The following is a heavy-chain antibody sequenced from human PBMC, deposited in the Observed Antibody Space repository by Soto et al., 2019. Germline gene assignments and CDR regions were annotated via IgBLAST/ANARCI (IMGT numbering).Heavy chain of an antibody. CDR1: GAPSSSYA. CDR2: IIPIFGTA. V-gene: IGHV1-69*01. CDR3: ASGIAAGQYGMDV. D-gene: IGHD6-25*01. Sequence: QVQLVQSGAEVKKPGSSVRVSPRAPGAPSSSYALGRVRQAPGQGLEWMGGIIPIFGTANSAQKFQGRVTITADESTSTAYMELSSLRSEDTAVYYCASGIAAGQYGMDVWGQGTTVTVSS. J-gene: IGHJ6*02.